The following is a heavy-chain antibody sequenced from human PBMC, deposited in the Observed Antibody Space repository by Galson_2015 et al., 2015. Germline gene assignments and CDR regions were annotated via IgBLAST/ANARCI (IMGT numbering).Heavy chain of an antibody. D-gene: IGHD6-19*01. CDR3: ARDSVAVAGTYYYGMDV. CDR2: IWYDGSNK. V-gene: IGHV3-33*01. J-gene: IGHJ6*02. CDR1: GFTFSSYG. Sequence: LRLSCAASGFTFSSYGMHWVRQAPGKGLEWVAVIWYDGSNKYYADSVKGRFTISRDNSKNTLYLQMNSLRAEDTAVYYCARDSVAVAGTYYYGMDVWGQGTTVTVSS.